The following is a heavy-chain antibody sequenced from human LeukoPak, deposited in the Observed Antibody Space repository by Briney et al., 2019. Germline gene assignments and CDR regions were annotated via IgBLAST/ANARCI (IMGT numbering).Heavy chain of an antibody. J-gene: IGHJ6*04. D-gene: IGHD3-10*02. CDR2: ISRSGSTK. Sequence: GGSLRLSCAASGFTFSDYNMRWIRQAPGKGLEWVSSISRSGSTKYYADSVKGRFTISRDNAKNSLYLQMNSLRAEDTAVYYCAELGITLIGGVWGKGTTVTISS. V-gene: IGHV3-11*04. CDR3: AELGITLIGGV. CDR1: GFTFSDYN.